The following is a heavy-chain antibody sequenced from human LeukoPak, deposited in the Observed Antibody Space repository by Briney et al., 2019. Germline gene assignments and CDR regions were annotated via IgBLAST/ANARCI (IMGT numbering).Heavy chain of an antibody. J-gene: IGHJ4*02. CDR2: ISDSGGST. CDR3: ARGGRRNWNDCLDY. Sequence: PGGSLRLSCAASGFTFSSSAMSWVRQAPGKGLEWVSGISDSGGSTYYVDSVKGRFTISRDNSKNTLYLQMNSLRAEDTAVYYCARGGRRNWNDCLDYWGQGTLVTVSS. CDR1: GFTFSSSA. D-gene: IGHD1-20*01. V-gene: IGHV3-23*01.